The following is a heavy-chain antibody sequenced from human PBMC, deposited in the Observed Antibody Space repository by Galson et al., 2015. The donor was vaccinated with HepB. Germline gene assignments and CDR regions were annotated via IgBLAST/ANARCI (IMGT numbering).Heavy chain of an antibody. Sequence: SLRLSCAASGFTFSGSAIHWVRQASGKGPGWVGRIRSKASGHATEYTASLKGRFTISRDDSKNTAYLHMNSLKIEDTAVYYCTRLGDLSGYSSSWGQGTLVTVSS. J-gene: IGHJ4*02. CDR3: TRLGDLSGYSSS. V-gene: IGHV3-73*01. CDR2: IRSKASGHAT. D-gene: IGHD2-2*01. CDR1: GFTFSGSA.